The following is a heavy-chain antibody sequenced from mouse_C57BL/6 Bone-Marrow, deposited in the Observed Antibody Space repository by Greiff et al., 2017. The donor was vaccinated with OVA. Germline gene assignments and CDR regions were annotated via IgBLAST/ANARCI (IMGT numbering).Heavy chain of an antibody. CDR1: GFNIKNTY. V-gene: IGHV14-3*01. CDR2: IDPANGTT. CDR3: ARSGTTVHWYFDV. Sequence: EVQGVESVAELVRPGASVKLSCTASGFNIKNTYMHWVKQRPEQGLEWIGRIDPANGTTKSAPKFQGKDTITSDTTSNTAYLQLSSRTSEDTAIYYCARSGTTVHWYFDVWGTGTTVTVSA. J-gene: IGHJ1*03. D-gene: IGHD1-1*01.